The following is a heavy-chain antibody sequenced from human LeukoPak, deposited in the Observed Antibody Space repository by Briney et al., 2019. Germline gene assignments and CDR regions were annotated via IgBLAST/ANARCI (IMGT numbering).Heavy chain of an antibody. CDR1: GFTFDDYA. CDR3: AREGHSGYDLHAFDI. J-gene: IGHJ3*02. V-gene: IGHV3-9*01. D-gene: IGHD5-12*01. CDR2: ISWNSGSI. Sequence: GGSLRLSCAASGFTFDDYAMHWVRQAPGKGLEWVSGISWNSGSIGYADSVKGRFTISRDNAKNSLYLQMNSLRAEDTAVYYCAREGHSGYDLHAFDIWGQGTMVSVSS.